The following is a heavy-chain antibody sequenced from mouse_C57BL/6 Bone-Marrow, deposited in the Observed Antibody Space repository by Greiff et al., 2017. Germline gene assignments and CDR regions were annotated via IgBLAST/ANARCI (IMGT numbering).Heavy chain of an antibody. Sequence: QVQLQQPGAELVKPGASVKMSCKASGYTFTSYWITWVKQRPGQGLEWIGDIYPGSGSTNYNEKFKSKATLTVDTSSSTSFMQLSSLTSEASAVYYCAREELAGSLYAMDYWGQGTSVTVSS. V-gene: IGHV1-55*01. D-gene: IGHD6-2*01. CDR2: IYPGSGST. J-gene: IGHJ4*01. CDR3: AREELAGSLYAMDY. CDR1: GYTFTSYW.